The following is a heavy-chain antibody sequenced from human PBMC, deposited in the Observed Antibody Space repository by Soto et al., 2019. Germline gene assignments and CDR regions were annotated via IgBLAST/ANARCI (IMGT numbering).Heavy chain of an antibody. V-gene: IGHV1-3*01. Sequence: GASXKVSCKASGYTFTSYAMHWVRQAPGQRLEWMGWINAGNGNTKYSQKFQGRVTITRDTSASTAYMELSSLRSEDTAVYYCAREGITGSDLDLDIWGQGTMVTVSS. CDR3: AREGITGSDLDLDI. CDR2: INAGNGNT. CDR1: GYTFTSYA. D-gene: IGHD1-20*01. J-gene: IGHJ3*02.